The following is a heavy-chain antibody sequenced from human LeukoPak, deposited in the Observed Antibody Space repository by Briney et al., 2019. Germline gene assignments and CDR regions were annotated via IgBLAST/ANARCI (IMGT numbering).Heavy chain of an antibody. CDR2: INPSGGST. D-gene: IGHD6-6*01. V-gene: IGHV1-46*01. CDR3: AISIAARPFDY. CDR1: GYIFTSYN. J-gene: IGHJ4*02. Sequence: ASVKVSCKASGYIFTSYNIYWVRQAPGQGLEWMGIINPSGGSTNYAQKFQGRVTMTRDMSTSTVYMELSSLRSEDTAVYYCAISIAARPFDYWGQGTLVTVSS.